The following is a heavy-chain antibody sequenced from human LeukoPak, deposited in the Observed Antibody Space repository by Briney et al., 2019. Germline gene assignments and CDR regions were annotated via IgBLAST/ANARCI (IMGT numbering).Heavy chain of an antibody. D-gene: IGHD3-10*01. J-gene: IGHJ4*02. CDR2: ISAYNGNT. CDR1: GYTSTSYG. Sequence: ASVKVSCRASGYTSTSYGISWVRQAPGQGLEWMGWISAYNGNTNYAQKLPGRVTMTTDTSTSTAYMELRSLRSDDTAVYYCARDSHGMVRGVMVYWGQGTLVTVSS. CDR3: ARDSHGMVRGVMVY. V-gene: IGHV1-18*01.